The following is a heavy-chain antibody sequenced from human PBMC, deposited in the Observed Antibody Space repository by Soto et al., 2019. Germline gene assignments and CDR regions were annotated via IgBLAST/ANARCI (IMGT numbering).Heavy chain of an antibody. D-gene: IGHD3-3*01. V-gene: IGHV3-30*18. CDR2: ISYDGSNR. Sequence: QEQLVQSGGGVVQPGGSLRLSCGASGFSFSNYGMHWVRQAPGKGLERVAVISYDGSNRYYADSVKGRFTISRDNAKNTLYLQMDSLRGDDTAVYYCAKDWRWHQLIHGFNVWGQGPVVTVSS. J-gene: IGHJ3*01. CDR3: AKDWRWHQLIHGFNV. CDR1: GFSFSNYG.